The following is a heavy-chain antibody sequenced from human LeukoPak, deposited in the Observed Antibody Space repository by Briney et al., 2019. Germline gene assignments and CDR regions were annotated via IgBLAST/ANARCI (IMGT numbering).Heavy chain of an antibody. CDR2: IWYDGSNR. CDR3: AKERRLFDY. V-gene: IGHV3-33*06. J-gene: IGHJ4*02. CDR1: GFTFSSYD. Sequence: QSGGSLRLSCAASGFTFSSYDMHWVRQAPGKGLEWVAVIWYDGSNRYYADSVKGRFTISRDNSKNTLYLQMNSLRAEDTAVYYCAKERRLFDYWGQGTLVTVSS.